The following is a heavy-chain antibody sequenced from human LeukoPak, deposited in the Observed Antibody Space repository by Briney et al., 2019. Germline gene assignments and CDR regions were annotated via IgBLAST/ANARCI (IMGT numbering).Heavy chain of an antibody. CDR2: IYSGGST. Sequence: PGGSLRLSCAGSGFTVSSNHMSWVRQAPGKGLEWVSIIYSGGSTYYADSVKGRFTISRDNSKNTLYLQMNSLRAEDTAVYYCARGRRGSSWCLGWFDPWGQGTLVTVSS. CDR3: ARGRRGSSWCLGWFDP. V-gene: IGHV3-53*01. J-gene: IGHJ5*02. D-gene: IGHD6-13*01. CDR1: GFTVSSNH.